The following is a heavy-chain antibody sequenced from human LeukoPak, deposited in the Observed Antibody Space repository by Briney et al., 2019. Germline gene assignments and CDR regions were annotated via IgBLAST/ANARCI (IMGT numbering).Heavy chain of an antibody. CDR1: GFTFSSYW. V-gene: IGHV3-7*01. J-gene: IGHJ4*02. Sequence: AGGSLRLSCAASGFTFSSYWMSWVRQAPGKGLEWVANIKQDGSEKYYVDSVKGRFTISRDNAKNSLYLQMNSLRAEDTAVYYCARGLDFNHCSSTSCSASDYWGQGTLVTVSS. CDR2: IKQDGSEK. D-gene: IGHD2-2*01. CDR3: ARGLDFNHCSSTSCSASDY.